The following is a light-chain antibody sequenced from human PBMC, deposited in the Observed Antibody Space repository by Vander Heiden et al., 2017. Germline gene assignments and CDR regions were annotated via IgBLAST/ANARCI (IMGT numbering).Light chain of an antibody. Sequence: QSALAQPPSVSGSPGQQITISCTGTSSHVVCCNYVSWYQQHTGKAPKLMIYAVSNRPSGVSNRFSGSRSGNTASLTISGLQAEDEADYYCSSYTSSSARVFGTGTKVTVL. CDR3: SSYTSSSARV. J-gene: IGLJ1*01. V-gene: IGLV2-14*01. CDR1: SSHVVCCNY. CDR2: AVS.